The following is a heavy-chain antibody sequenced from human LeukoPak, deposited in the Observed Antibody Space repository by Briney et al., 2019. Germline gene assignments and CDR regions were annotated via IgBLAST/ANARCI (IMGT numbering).Heavy chain of an antibody. J-gene: IGHJ4*02. CDR2: IYSGGGT. Sequence: GGSLRLSCAASGFTVSSNYMSWVRQAPGKGLEWVSVIYSGGGTYYADSVKGRFTISRDNSKNTLYLQMNSLRAEDTAVYYCARGITMVRGVFALDYWGQGTLVTVSS. V-gene: IGHV3-53*01. D-gene: IGHD3-10*01. CDR3: ARGITMVRGVFALDY. CDR1: GFTVSSNY.